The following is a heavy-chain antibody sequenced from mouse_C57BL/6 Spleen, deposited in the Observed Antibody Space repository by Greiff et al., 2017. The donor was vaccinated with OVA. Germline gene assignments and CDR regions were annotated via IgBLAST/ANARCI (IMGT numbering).Heavy chain of an antibody. D-gene: IGHD2-4*01. CDR3: ARGYYDYNCGG. V-gene: IGHV1-82*01. Sequence: VQLQQSGPELVKPGASVTISCKASGYAFSSSWMNWVKQRPGKGLEWIGRIYPGDGDTNYNGKFKGKATLTADKSSSTAYMQLSSLTSEDSAVYFCARGYYDYNCGGWGQGTTLTVAS. CDR1: GYAFSSSW. CDR2: IYPGDGDT. J-gene: IGHJ2*01.